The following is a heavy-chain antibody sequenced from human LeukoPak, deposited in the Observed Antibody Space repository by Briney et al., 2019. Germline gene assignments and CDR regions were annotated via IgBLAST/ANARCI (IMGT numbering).Heavy chain of an antibody. CDR2: IIPIFGTA. D-gene: IGHD4-23*01. Sequence: SVRVSCKASGGTFSSYAISWVRRAPGQGREWMGRIIPIFGTANYAQKFQGRVTITTDESTSTAYMELSSLRSEDTAEYYCARDHDYGGNLDYWGQGTLVTVSS. V-gene: IGHV1-69*05. CDR3: ARDHDYGGNLDY. J-gene: IGHJ4*02. CDR1: GGTFSSYA.